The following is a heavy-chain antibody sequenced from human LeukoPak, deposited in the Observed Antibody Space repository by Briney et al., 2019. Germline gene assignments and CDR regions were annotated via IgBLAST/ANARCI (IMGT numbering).Heavy chain of an antibody. V-gene: IGHV4-4*02. CDR1: GGSISSSNW. Sequence: PSGTLSLTCAVSGGSISSSNWWSWVRQPPGKGLEWIGEIYHSGSTNYNPSLKSRVTISVDKSKNQFSLKLSSVTAADTAVYYCARGGAAAGSYNWFDPWGQGTLVTVSS. J-gene: IGHJ5*02. D-gene: IGHD6-13*01. CDR3: ARGGAAAGSYNWFDP. CDR2: IYHSGST.